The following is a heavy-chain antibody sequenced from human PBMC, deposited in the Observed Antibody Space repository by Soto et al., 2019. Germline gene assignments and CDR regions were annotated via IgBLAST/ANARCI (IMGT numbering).Heavy chain of an antibody. Sequence: PGGSLRLSCAASNFTFSTYAMNWVRQAPGKGLEWVSTITNGGSTYYADSVKGRFTISRDNSKNTLYLQMNSLRAEDTAVYYCARGGPRSSGYDPFDYWGQGTLVTVSS. J-gene: IGHJ4*02. D-gene: IGHD3-22*01. CDR2: ITNGGST. V-gene: IGHV3-23*01. CDR3: ARGGPRSSGYDPFDY. CDR1: NFTFSTYA.